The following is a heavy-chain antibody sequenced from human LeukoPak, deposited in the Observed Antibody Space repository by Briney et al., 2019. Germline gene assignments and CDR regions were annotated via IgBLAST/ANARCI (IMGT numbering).Heavy chain of an antibody. CDR2: IHYSGST. D-gene: IGHD2-21*01. CDR1: GASLSGSGYY. Sequence: PSETLSLTCTVSGASLSGSGYYWGWIRQPPGKGLEWIASIHYSGSTYYSPSLKSRVAISVYTSKNHFSLKLSPLTDPDTAGYHCARRADCWDFDLWGRGTLVTVSS. V-gene: IGHV4-39*01. J-gene: IGHJ2*01. CDR3: ARRADCWDFDL.